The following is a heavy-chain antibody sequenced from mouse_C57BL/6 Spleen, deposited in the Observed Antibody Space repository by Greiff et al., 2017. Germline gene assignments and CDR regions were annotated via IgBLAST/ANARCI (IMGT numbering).Heavy chain of an antibody. CDR2: INPSNGGT. V-gene: IGHV1-53*01. D-gene: IGHD2-3*01. J-gene: IGHJ3*01. CDR1: GYAFSSSW. CDR3: ARGDGYPAWFAY. Sequence: QVQLQQSGPELVKPGASVKISCKASGYAFSSSWMHWVKQRPGQGLEWIGNINPSNGGTNYNEKFKSKATLTVDKSSSTAYMQLSSLTSEDSAVYYCARGDGYPAWFAYWGQGTLVTVSA.